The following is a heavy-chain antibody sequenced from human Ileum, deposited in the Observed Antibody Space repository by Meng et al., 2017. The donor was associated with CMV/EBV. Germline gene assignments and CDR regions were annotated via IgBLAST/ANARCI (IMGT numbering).Heavy chain of an antibody. CDR1: GFTVSSNY. Sequence: GESLKISCAASGFTVSSNYMSWVRQAPGKGLEWVSVIYSGGSTYYADSVKGRFTISRDNSKNTLYLQMNSLRAEDTAVYYCARDSKYSYGLDAFDIWGQGTMVTVSS. J-gene: IGHJ3*02. D-gene: IGHD5-18*01. CDR3: ARDSKYSYGLDAFDI. CDR2: IYSGGST. V-gene: IGHV3-66*02.